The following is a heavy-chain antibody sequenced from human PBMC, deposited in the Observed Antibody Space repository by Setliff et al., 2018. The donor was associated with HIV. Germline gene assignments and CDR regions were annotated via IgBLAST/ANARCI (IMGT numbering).Heavy chain of an antibody. CDR3: AAEINTDNNCCWFDP. CDR2: TSIGSGLT. J-gene: IGHJ5*02. Sequence: SVKVSCKTSGFTFSRSTIQWVRQARGQPLEWVGWTSIGSGLTKYEQKFHGRVTFTRDMSTSTAYMEVSSLRSDDTAVYYCAAEINTDNNCCWFDPWGQGTLVTVSS. D-gene: IGHD1-20*01. V-gene: IGHV1-58*02. CDR1: GFTFSRST.